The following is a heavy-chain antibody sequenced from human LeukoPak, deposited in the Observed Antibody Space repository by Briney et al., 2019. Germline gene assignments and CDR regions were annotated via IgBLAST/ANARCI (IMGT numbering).Heavy chain of an antibody. CDR2: IYYSGST. D-gene: IGHD6-13*01. V-gene: IGHV4-61*01. J-gene: IGHJ5*02. CDR1: GGSVSSGSYY. Sequence: SETLSLTCTVSGGSVSSGSYYWSWVRQPPGRGLEGIGYIYYSGSTNYNPSLKSRVTISVDTSKNQFSLKLSSVTAADTAVYYCARDIAAAGTNWFDPWGQGTLVTVSS. CDR3: ARDIAAAGTNWFDP.